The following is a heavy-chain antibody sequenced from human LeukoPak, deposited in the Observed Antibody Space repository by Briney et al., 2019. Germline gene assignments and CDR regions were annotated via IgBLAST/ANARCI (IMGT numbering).Heavy chain of an antibody. V-gene: IGHV3-11*04. CDR2: ISSGGSTV. CDR3: ARVIIVGATGI. J-gene: IGHJ3*02. Sequence: PGGSLRLSCASSGFTFSDHYMNWVRQAPGKGLEWVSYISSGGSTVHYADSVKGRFTISRDNAKNSLYLQMNSLRAEDTAVYYCARVIIVGATGIWGQGTMVTVSS. CDR1: GFTFSDHY. D-gene: IGHD1-26*01.